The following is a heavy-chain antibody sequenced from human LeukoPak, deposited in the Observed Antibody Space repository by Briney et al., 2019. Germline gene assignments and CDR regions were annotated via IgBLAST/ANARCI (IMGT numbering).Heavy chain of an antibody. CDR2: INHSGST. V-gene: IGHV4-34*01. CDR3: ASYAKDIVVLPAASIYWYFDL. Sequence: TSETLSLTCTVSGXSISSYYWSWIRQPPGKGLEWIGEINHSGSTNYTPSLKSRVTISVDTSKNQFSLKLSSVTAADTAMYYCASYAKDIVVLPAASIYWYFDLWGRGTLVTVSS. J-gene: IGHJ2*01. CDR1: GXSISSYY. D-gene: IGHD2-2*01.